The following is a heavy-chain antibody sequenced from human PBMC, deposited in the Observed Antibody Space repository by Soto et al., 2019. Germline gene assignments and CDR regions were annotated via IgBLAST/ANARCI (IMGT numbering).Heavy chain of an antibody. CDR2: IYYSGST. CDR3: ARAQGSGFLVS. CDR1: GGSISSGDYY. Sequence: SETLSLTCTVSGGSISSGDYYWSWIRQPPGKGLEWIGYIYYSGSTYYNPSLKGRVTISVDTSKNQFSLKLSSVTAADTAVYYCARAQGSGFLVSWGQGTLVTV. D-gene: IGHD3-10*01. J-gene: IGHJ4*02. V-gene: IGHV4-30-4*01.